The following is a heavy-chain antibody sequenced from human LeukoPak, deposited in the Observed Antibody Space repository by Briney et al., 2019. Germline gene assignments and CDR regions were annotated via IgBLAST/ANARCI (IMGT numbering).Heavy chain of an antibody. D-gene: IGHD1-26*01. CDR2: LTGSGSNT. CDR1: GFTFSSYA. Sequence: GGSLRLSCAASGFTFSSYAMSWVRQAPGKGLQWVSSLTGSGSNTYYADSVKGRFTISRDNSKNTLYLQMNSLRAEDAAVYYCAKFVGVNVNTCFDCWGQGTLVTVSS. CDR3: AKFVGVNVNTCFDC. V-gene: IGHV3-23*01. J-gene: IGHJ4*02.